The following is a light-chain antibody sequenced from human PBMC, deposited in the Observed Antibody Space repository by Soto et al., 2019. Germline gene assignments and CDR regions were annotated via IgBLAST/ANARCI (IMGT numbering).Light chain of an antibody. V-gene: IGLV2-11*01. CDR1: SSDVGSYKD. CDR2: DVS. CDR3: CAYADTFYV. Sequence: LAQPRSVSGSPGQSVTISCTGTSSDVGSYKDVSWYQHHPGKVPKLMIYDVSERPSGVPDRFSGSKSGNTASLTISGLQAEDEANYYCCAYADTFYVFGTGTKVTVL. J-gene: IGLJ1*01.